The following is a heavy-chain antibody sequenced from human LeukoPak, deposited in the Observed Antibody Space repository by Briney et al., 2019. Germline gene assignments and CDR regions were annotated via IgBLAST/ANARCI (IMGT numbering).Heavy chain of an antibody. D-gene: IGHD3/OR15-3a*01. V-gene: IGHV3-30*19. Sequence: GRSLRLSCAASGFTFRNYGMHWVRQAPGKGLEWVAIISSDGNIKYYSDSVQGRFTISRDNSRNTLYLQMNSLRAEDTAVYYCARDNGFWTFEYLGQGTLVTVSS. J-gene: IGHJ4*02. CDR1: GFTFRNYG. CDR3: ARDNGFWTFEY. CDR2: ISSDGNIK.